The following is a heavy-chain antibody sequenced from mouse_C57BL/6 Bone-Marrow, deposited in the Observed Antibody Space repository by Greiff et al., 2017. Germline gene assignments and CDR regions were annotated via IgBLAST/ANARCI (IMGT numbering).Heavy chain of an antibody. CDR2: IGPGSGST. CDR1: GYTFTDYY. V-gene: IGHV1-77*01. J-gene: IGHJ3*01. D-gene: IGHD2-4*01. CDR3: TRRIYDYDEAWFAY. Sequence: VQLQQSGAELVKPGASVKISCKASGYTFTDYYINWVKQRPGQGLEWIGKIGPGSGSTYYNEKFKGKATLNADKSSSTAYMQLSSLTSEDSAVYCCTRRIYDYDEAWFAYWGQGTLVTVSA.